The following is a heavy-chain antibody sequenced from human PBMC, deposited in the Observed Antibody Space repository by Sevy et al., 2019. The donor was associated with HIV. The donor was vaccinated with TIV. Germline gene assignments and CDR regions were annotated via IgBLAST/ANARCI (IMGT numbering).Heavy chain of an antibody. Sequence: GGSLRLSCAVSGFNFNIYSMSWVRQAPGKGLEWVSTLSFGCGKINYADSVKGRFIISRHDSKNTLYLQMNSLRAEDTAVYFCAREGGTRPHDYWGQGTLVTVSS. V-gene: IGHV3-23*01. CDR1: GFNFNIYS. D-gene: IGHD2-8*01. CDR3: AREGGTRPHDY. CDR2: LSFGCGKI. J-gene: IGHJ4*02.